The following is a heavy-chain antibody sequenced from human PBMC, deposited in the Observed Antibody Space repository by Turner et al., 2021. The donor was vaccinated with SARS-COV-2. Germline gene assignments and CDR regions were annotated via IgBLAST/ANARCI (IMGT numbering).Heavy chain of an antibody. CDR3: AREGVGVTYYFDY. D-gene: IGHD1-26*01. V-gene: IGHV3-74*01. J-gene: IGHJ4*02. CDR1: GFTVSSYW. CDR2: IKSDGSST. Sequence: EVQLVASGGGLVQPGGSLSLACAASGFTVSSYWMHWVRQAPGKGLGWVASIKSDGSSTSYADSEKGLFTISRDNAMNTLYLQMNSLRAEDTAVYYCAREGVGVTYYFDYWGQGTLVTVSS.